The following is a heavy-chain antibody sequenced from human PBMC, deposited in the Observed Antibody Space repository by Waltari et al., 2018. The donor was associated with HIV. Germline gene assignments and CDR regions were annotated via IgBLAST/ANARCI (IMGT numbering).Heavy chain of an antibody. CDR1: GFTVSSNY. D-gene: IGHD4-17*01. V-gene: IGHV3-66*02. CDR3: ARDPLDYGDYPGYFDY. J-gene: IGHJ4*02. Sequence: EVQLVESGGGLVQPGGSLRLSCAASGFTVSSNYMSWVRQAPGKGLEWVSVIDGGGSTYYADSVKGRFTISRDNSKNTLYLQMNSLRAEDTAVYYCARDPLDYGDYPGYFDYWGQGTLVTVSS. CDR2: IDGGGST.